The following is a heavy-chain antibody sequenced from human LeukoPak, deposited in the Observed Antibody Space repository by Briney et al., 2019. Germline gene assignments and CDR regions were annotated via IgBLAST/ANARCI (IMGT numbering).Heavy chain of an antibody. J-gene: IGHJ4*02. CDR3: ARSGGGYSSGWYINY. Sequence: HGESLKISCKGSGYSFTNYWIGWVRQMPGKGLEWMGIIYPGDSDTRYSPSFQGQVTISADKSISTAYLQWSSLKASDTAMYYCARSGGGYSSGWYINYWGQGTLVTVSS. V-gene: IGHV5-51*01. D-gene: IGHD6-19*01. CDR1: GYSFTNYW. CDR2: IYPGDSDT.